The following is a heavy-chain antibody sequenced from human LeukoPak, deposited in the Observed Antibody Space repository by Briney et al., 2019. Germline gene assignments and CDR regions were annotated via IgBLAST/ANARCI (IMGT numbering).Heavy chain of an antibody. CDR2: IDNTTSLV. CDR3: ARSRELLGRGGFSFYGLDV. CDR1: GFAFSDYY. J-gene: IGHJ6*04. V-gene: IGHV3-11*03. D-gene: IGHD3-16*02. Sequence: PGGSLRLSCAASGFAFSDYYVMWIRQAPGKGLEWLSSIDNTTSLVKYGDSVKGRFHISRDNSNNSVSLQMFNLRAGDSAIYYCARSRELLGRGGFSFYGLDVWGKGTSVAVSS.